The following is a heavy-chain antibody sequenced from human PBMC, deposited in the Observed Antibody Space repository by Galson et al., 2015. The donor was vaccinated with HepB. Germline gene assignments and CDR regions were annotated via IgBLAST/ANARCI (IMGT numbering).Heavy chain of an antibody. CDR1: GYTFTGYG. D-gene: IGHD3-10*01. V-gene: IGHV1-18*04. J-gene: IGHJ6*02. CDR2: ISVYTGYT. CDR3: ARSYITMDRGIIDHYYGMDV. Sequence: SVKVSCKASGYTFTGYGINWVRQAPGQGLEWMGWISVYTGYTSYAQKFRGRVTMTTDTSTSTAYMELRSLRSDDTAVYYCARSYITMDRGIIDHYYGMDVWGQGTTVTVSS.